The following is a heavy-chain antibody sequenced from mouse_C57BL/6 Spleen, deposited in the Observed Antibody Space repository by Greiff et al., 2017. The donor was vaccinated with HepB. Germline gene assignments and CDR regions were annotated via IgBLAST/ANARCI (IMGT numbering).Heavy chain of an antibody. CDR1: GFTFSDAW. CDR3: TRDDGSSYHFDV. J-gene: IGHJ1*03. Sequence: EVKLMESGGGLVQPGGSMKLSCAASGFTFSDAWMDWVRQSPEKGLEWVAEIRNKANNHATYYAESVKGRFTISRDDSKSSVYLQMNSLRAEDTGIYYCTRDDGSSYHFDVWGTGTTVTVSS. CDR2: IRNKANNHAT. V-gene: IGHV6-6*01. D-gene: IGHD1-1*01.